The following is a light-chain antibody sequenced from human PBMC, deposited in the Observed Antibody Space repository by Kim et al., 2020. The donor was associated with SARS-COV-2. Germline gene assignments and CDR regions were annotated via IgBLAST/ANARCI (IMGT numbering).Light chain of an antibody. Sequence: SYELTQPPSVSVAPGKTARITCGGNNIGSKSVHWYQQKPGQAPVLVIYYDSDRPSGIPERFSGSNSGNTATLTISRVEAGDEADYYCQVWDSRSDRVVFG. CDR1: NIGSKS. V-gene: IGLV3-21*04. CDR3: QVWDSRSDRVV. J-gene: IGLJ2*01. CDR2: YDS.